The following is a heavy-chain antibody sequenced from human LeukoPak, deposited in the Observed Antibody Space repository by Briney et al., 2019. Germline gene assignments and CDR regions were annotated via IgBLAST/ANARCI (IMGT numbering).Heavy chain of an antibody. J-gene: IGHJ4*02. V-gene: IGHV3-23*01. CDR2: LRGDGYT. CDR3: AKASWVSSADAVL. Sequence: GGPLRHSCAPSGFTFSWYAIRGVGPAPARERTGVSSLRGDGYTFYADSVKGRFTLSRDESRNTVYLQMNNLRVEDTVVYFCAKASWVSSADAVLWGQGTLVTVSS. D-gene: IGHD3-3*02. CDR1: GFTFSWYA.